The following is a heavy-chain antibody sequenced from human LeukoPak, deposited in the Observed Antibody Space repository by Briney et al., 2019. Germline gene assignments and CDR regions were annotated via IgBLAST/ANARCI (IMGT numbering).Heavy chain of an antibody. V-gene: IGHV1-18*01. J-gene: IGHJ5*02. CDR2: ISAYNGNT. CDR1: GYTFTSYG. Sequence: ASVKVSCKASGYTFTSYGISWVRQAPGQGLEWMGWISAYNGNTNYAQKLQGRVTMTTDTSTSTAYMELRSLRSDDTAVYYCARVEGDDYGDSHWFDPRGQGTLVTVSS. D-gene: IGHD4-17*01. CDR3: ARVEGDDYGDSHWFDP.